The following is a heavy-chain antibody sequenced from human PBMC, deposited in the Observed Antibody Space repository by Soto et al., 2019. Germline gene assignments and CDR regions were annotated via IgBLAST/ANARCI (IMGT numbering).Heavy chain of an antibody. J-gene: IGHJ5*02. V-gene: IGHV1-69*15. CDR1: GGTFSNYA. CDR2: IIPIFGST. CDR3: XKXXXXXXXFGNWFDP. Sequence: QVQLLQSGAEVKKPGSSVKVSCKASGGTFSNYAITWVRQAPGQGLEWLGRIIPIFGSTNFAQKFQGRVTXXXXXXXXXXXXXXXXXXXXXXXXXXWXKXXXXXXXFGNWFDPWGQGTLVTVSS. D-gene: IGHD3-16*01.